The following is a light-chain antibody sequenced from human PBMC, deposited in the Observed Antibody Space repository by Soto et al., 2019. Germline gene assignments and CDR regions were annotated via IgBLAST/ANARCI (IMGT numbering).Light chain of an antibody. V-gene: IGKV1-39*01. CDR3: QQSYTYVRT. CDR2: VAS. Sequence: DIQMTQSPSSLSASVGDRVTITCRASQSIDTHLVWYQQKPATAPKSLIYVASSLESGVPSRFSGSGFGTDLTITINNLQPEDFATYYCQQSYTYVRTFGQGTKVQIK. J-gene: IGKJ2*01. CDR1: QSIDTH.